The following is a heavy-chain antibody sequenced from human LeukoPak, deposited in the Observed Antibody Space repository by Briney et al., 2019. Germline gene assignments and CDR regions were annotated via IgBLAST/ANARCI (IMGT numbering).Heavy chain of an antibody. CDR3: ARSRTGAGDYYYGMDV. D-gene: IGHD6-19*01. V-gene: IGHV1-18*01. CDR2: ISAYNGNT. J-gene: IGHJ6*02. CDR1: GYTFTSYG. Sequence: ASVKVSSKASGYTFTSYGISWVRQAPGQGLEWMGWISAYNGNTNYAQKLQGRVTMTTDTSTSTAYMELRSLRSDDTAVYYCARSRTGAGDYYYGMDVWGQGTTVTVSS.